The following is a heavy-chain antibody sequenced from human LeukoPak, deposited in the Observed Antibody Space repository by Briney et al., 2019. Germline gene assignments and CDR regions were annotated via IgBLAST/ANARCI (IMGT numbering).Heavy chain of an antibody. V-gene: IGHV3-23*01. J-gene: IGHJ4*02. Sequence: GGSLRLSCAASGFTFSTYGMSWVRQAPGKGLEWVSAISGSGGSTYYADSVKGRFTISRDNSKNTLYLQMNSLRAEDTAVYYCARQMITFGGVIVATFDYWGQGTLVTVSS. D-gene: IGHD3-16*02. CDR2: ISGSGGST. CDR3: ARQMITFGGVIVATFDY. CDR1: GFTFSTYG.